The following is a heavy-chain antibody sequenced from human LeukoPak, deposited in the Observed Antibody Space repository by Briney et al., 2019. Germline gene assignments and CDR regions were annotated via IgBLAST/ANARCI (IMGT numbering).Heavy chain of an antibody. CDR2: IYYSGST. D-gene: IGHD4-17*01. V-gene: IGHV4-59*08. Sequence: PGGSLRLSCAASGFTFSSYSMNWVRQPPGKGLEWIGYIYYSGSTNYNPSLKSRVTISVDTSKNQFSLKLNSVTAADTAVYYCATFPRAPATITGHRWNAFDIWGQGTMVTVSS. CDR3: ATFPRAPATITGHRWNAFDI. CDR1: GFTFSSYS. J-gene: IGHJ3*02.